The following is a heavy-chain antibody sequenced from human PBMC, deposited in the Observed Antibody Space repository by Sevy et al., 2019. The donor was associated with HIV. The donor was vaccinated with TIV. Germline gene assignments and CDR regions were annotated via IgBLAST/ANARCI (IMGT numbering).Heavy chain of an antibody. CDR1: GYTLTKLS. J-gene: IGHJ5*02. CDR2: FDPRYGEP. V-gene: IGHV1-24*01. D-gene: IGHD2-15*01. CDR3: ATVGLRYFSGSSSYQGDWFDP. Sequence: ASVKVSCKVSGYTLTKLSIHWVRQAAGKGLEWMGEFDPRYGEPIYAQRFQGRLTMTEGTSPEAVFMELSSLASDGTVVYYCATVGLRYFSGSSSYQGDWFDPWGQGTLVTVSS.